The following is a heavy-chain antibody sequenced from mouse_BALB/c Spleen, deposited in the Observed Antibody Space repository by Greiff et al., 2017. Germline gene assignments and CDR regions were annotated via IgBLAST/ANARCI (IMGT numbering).Heavy chain of an antibody. Sequence: EVKLQQSGTVLARPGASVKMSCKASGYTFTSYWMHWVKQRPGQGLEWIGAIYPGNSDTSYNQKFKGKAKLTAVTSTSTAYMELSSLTNEDSAVYYGTRDGNYVRLFAYWGQGTLVTVSA. J-gene: IGHJ3*01. CDR3: TRDGNYVRLFAY. V-gene: IGHV1-5*01. CDR1: GYTFTSYW. D-gene: IGHD2-1*01. CDR2: IYPGNSDT.